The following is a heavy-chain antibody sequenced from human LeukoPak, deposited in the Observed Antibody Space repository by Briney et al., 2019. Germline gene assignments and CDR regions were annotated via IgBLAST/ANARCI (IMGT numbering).Heavy chain of an antibody. CDR3: TKGGYTTYFDY. CDR1: GFTFSSYW. CDR2: IRATAGTT. J-gene: IGHJ4*02. Sequence: PGGSLRLSCAASGFTFSSYWMSWVRQAPGKGLEWVSTIRATAGTTYYEDSVKGRFTISRDNSKNTQWLQMNSLRVEDTAVYYCTKGGYTTYFDYWGQGTLVTVSS. V-gene: IGHV3-23*01. D-gene: IGHD6-13*01.